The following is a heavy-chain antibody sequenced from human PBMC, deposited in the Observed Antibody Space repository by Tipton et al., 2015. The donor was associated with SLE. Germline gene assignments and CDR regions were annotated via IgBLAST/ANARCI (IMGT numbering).Heavy chain of an antibody. Sequence: LRLSCAVYGGSFSGYYWSWIRQPPGKGLEWIGEINHSGSTNYNPSLKSRVTMSVDTSKNQFSLKLSSVTAADTAVYYCARGGGWELWYFDYWGQGTLVTVSS. D-gene: IGHD1-26*01. V-gene: IGHV4-34*01. CDR3: ARGGGWELWYFDY. CDR2: INHSGST. CDR1: GGSFSGYY. J-gene: IGHJ4*02.